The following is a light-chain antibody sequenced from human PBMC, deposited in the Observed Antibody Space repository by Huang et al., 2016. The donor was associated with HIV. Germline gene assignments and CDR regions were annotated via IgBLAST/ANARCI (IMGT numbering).Light chain of an antibody. CDR2: GAS. CDR3: QQYNSWPRT. J-gene: IGKJ2*01. Sequence: EIVMTQSPGTLSVSPGERATHSCRASQSVSSNFAWYQQKPGQAPRLLIYGASTRATDVPARFSGSGSGTEFTLTISSLQSEDFAVYYCQQYNSWPRTFGQGTKLEIK. CDR1: QSVSSN. V-gene: IGKV3-15*01.